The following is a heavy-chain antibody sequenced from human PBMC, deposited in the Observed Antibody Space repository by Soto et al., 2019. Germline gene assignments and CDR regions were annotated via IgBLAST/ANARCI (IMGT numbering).Heavy chain of an antibody. CDR2: IYYSGST. Sequence: SETLSLTCTVSGGSISSSSYYWGWIRQPPGKGLEWIGSIYYSGSTNYNPSLKSRVTISVDTSKNQFSLKLSSVTAADTAVYYCATSEGRDGYSFDYWGPGTLVTVSS. CDR1: GGSISSSSYY. D-gene: IGHD5-12*01. CDR3: ATSEGRDGYSFDY. V-gene: IGHV4-39*07. J-gene: IGHJ4*02.